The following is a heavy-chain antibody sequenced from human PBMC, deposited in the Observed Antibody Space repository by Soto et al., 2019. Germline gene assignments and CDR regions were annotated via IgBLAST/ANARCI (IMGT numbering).Heavy chain of an antibody. CDR2: ISYDGSNK. D-gene: IGHD6-19*01. CDR1: GFTFSSYG. Sequence: SLRLSCAASGFTFSSYGMHWVRQAPGKGLEWVAVISYDGSNKYYADSVKGRFTISRDNSKNTLYLQMNSLRAEDTAVYYCAKNGDSSGWYAFDYWGQGTLVTVSS. J-gene: IGHJ4*02. V-gene: IGHV3-30*18. CDR3: AKNGDSSGWYAFDY.